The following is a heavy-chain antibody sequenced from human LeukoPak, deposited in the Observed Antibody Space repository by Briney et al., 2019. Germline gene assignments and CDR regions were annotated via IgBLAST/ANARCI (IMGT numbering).Heavy chain of an antibody. J-gene: IGHJ4*02. D-gene: IGHD1-26*01. Sequence: SETLSLTCTVSGGSISSSSYYWGWIRQPPGKGLEWIGSIYYSGSTYYNPSLKSRVTISVDTSKNQFSLKPSSVTAADTAVYYCARGYSGSHDYWGQGTLVTVSS. CDR3: ARGYSGSHDY. CDR2: IYYSGST. CDR1: GGSISSSSYY. V-gene: IGHV4-39*01.